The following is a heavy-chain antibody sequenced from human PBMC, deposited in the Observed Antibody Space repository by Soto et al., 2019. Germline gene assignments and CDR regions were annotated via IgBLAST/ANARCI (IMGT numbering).Heavy chain of an antibody. D-gene: IGHD3-22*01. CDR3: AGGISDYYDSSGYYAY. Sequence: GGSLRLSCAASGFTFTTYTMNWVRQAPGKGLEWVSSINTDSTFIYYADSVEGRFTISRDNAKNSLFLQMDSLRAEDTAVYYCAGGISDYYDSSGYYAYWGQGTLVTVSS. CDR1: GFTFTTYT. V-gene: IGHV3-21*01. CDR2: INTDSTFI. J-gene: IGHJ4*02.